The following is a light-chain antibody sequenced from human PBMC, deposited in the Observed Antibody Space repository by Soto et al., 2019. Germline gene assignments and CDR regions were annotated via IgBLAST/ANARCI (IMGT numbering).Light chain of an antibody. Sequence: QSALTQPASVSGSPGQSITISCTGTSSDVGGENYVSWYQHHPGKAPKLMIYEVSNRPSGVSNRFSGSKSGNTASLTISGLQAEDVGDYYGRAGVLFGGGTQLTVL. CDR2: EVS. CDR1: SSDVGGENY. J-gene: IGLJ3*02. CDR3: RAGVL. V-gene: IGLV2-14*01.